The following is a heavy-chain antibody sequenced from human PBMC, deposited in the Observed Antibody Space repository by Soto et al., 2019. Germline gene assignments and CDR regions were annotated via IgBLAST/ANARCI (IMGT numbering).Heavy chain of an antibody. V-gene: IGHV2-5*02. J-gene: IGHJ4*02. CDR2: IYWDDDN. D-gene: IGHD6-19*01. CDR1: GFSLTSNAVG. Sequence: QITLKESGPTLVKPTQTLTLTCTFSGFSLTSNAVGVGWFRQPPGKALEWLALIYWDDDNHYSPSLKSRRTFPTDPSKTPVVLIMTNMDPVYTATYPCAHRRGWLFDFWGQGTLVTVSS. CDR3: AHRRGWLFDF.